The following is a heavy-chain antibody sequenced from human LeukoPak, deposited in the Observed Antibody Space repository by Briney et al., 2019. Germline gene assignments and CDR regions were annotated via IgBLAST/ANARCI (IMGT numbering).Heavy chain of an antibody. CDR1: GFTFTTYA. Sequence: GGSLRLSCAASGFTFTTYAMTWVRQAPGKGLEWVSLISRGGDVTYYADSVKGRFTISRDSSKNTLYLQMHSLRAEDTAVYYCAARPGEVAVPYDYWGQGTLVTVSS. D-gene: IGHD2-15*01. J-gene: IGHJ4*02. CDR2: ISRGGDVT. V-gene: IGHV3-23*01. CDR3: AARPGEVAVPYDY.